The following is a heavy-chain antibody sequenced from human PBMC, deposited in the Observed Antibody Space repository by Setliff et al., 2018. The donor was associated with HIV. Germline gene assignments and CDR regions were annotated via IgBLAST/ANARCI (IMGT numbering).Heavy chain of an antibody. CDR1: GGSISSYY. D-gene: IGHD2-15*01. V-gene: IGHV4-59*01. J-gene: IGHJ5*02. CDR2: IYYSGGT. CDR3: ARGVVVAATRWFDP. Sequence: KPSETLSLTCTVSGGSISSYYWSWIRQPPGKGLEWIGHIYYSGGTNYNHSLKSRGTISVDTSKNQFSLKLSSVTAADTAVYYCARGVVVAATRWFDPWGQGTLVTVSS.